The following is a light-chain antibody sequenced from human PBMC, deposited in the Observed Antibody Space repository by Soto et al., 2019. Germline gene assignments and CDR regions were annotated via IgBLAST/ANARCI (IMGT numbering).Light chain of an antibody. CDR1: SSDVGDYNY. V-gene: IGLV2-14*01. CDR3: SSYTSSTTFYV. CDR2: DVT. J-gene: IGLJ1*01. Sequence: QFALTQPASVSGSPGHSITISCTGTSSDVGDYNYVSWYQQYPGKAPKLMIYDVTNRPSGVSNRFSGSKSGNTASLTISGLQAEDEADYYCSSYTSSTTFYVFGTGTKLTVL.